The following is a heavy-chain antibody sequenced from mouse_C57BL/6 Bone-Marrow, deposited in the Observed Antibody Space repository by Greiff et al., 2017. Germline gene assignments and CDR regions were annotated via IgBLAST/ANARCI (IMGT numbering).Heavy chain of an antibody. CDR1: GYTFTSYD. D-gene: IGHD1-1*01. V-gene: IGHV1-85*01. J-gene: IGHJ2*01. CDR2: IYPRDGST. CDR3: ARPTTVVPYYFDY. Sequence: QVHVKQSGPELVKPGASVKLSCKASGYTFTSYDINWVKQRPGQGLEWIGWIYPRDGSTKYNEKFKGKATLTVDTSSSTAYMELHSLTSEDSAVYFCARPTTVVPYYFDYWGHGATLTVSS.